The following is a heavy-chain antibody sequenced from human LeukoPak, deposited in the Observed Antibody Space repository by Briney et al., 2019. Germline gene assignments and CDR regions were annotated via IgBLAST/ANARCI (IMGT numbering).Heavy chain of an antibody. Sequence: GGSLRLSCAASGFTFSSYAMSWVRQAPGKGLEWVSTISGSGGTTYYAESVKGRFTISRDSSKNTLYLQMNSLRAEDTAVYHCAKGYTSGWPYYFDYWGQGTLVTVSS. D-gene: IGHD6-19*01. J-gene: IGHJ4*02. CDR1: GFTFSSYA. CDR3: AKGYTSGWPYYFDY. V-gene: IGHV3-23*01. CDR2: ISGSGGTT.